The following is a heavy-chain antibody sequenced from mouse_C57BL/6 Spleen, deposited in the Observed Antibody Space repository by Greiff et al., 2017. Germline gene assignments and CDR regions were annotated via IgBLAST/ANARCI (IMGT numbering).Heavy chain of an antibody. CDR1: GYTFTSYW. CDR2: IYPGRGST. Sequence: QVQLQQPGAELVKPGASVKMSCKASGYTFTSYWITWVKQRPGQGLEWIGDIYPGRGSTNYNEKFKSKATLTVETSSSTAYMQLSSLTSEDSAVYYCARESGNYWYFDVWGTGTTVTVSS. V-gene: IGHV1-55*01. D-gene: IGHD1-3*01. J-gene: IGHJ1*03. CDR3: ARESGNYWYFDV.